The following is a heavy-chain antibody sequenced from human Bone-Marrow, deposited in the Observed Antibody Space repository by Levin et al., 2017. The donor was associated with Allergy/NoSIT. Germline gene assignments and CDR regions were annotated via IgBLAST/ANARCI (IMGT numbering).Heavy chain of an antibody. D-gene: IGHD2-15*01. V-gene: IGHV2-5*02. CDR1: GFSLSTTGVG. CDR3: VHRYCSGGSCYLVGGFDY. Sequence: SGPTLVKPTQTLTLTCTFSGFSLSTTGVGVGWIRQPPGEALEWLALIYWDGDKRYSPSLKNRLTITKDTSKNQVVLTLTNMDPVDTATYYCVHRYCSGGSCYLVGGFDYWGQGTLVTVSS. CDR2: IYWDGDK. J-gene: IGHJ4*02.